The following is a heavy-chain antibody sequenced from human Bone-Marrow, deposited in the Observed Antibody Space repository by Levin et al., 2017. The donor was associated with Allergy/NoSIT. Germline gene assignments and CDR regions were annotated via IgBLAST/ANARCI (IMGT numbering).Heavy chain of an antibody. Sequence: GSGPTLVKPTQTLTLTCTFSGFSVTTSTGGVGWIRQPPGGALEWLAVIYGDDDKRYSPSLKTRLTIIKDASKNQVVRTVINMDPVDTATYHCAHSLSGYDSYDYWGPGTLVTVSS. CDR1: GFSVTTSTGG. V-gene: IGHV2-5*02. J-gene: IGHJ4*02. CDR3: AHSLSGYDSYDY. CDR2: IYGDDDK. D-gene: IGHD5-12*01.